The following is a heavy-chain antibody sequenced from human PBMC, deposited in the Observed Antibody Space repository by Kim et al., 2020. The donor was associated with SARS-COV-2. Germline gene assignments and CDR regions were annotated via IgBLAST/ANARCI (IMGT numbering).Heavy chain of an antibody. CDR3: ATEAYFDY. Sequence: GETIYAQKFQGRVTMTEDTSTDTAYMELSSLRSEDTAVYYCATEAYFDYWGQGTLVTVSS. J-gene: IGHJ4*02. V-gene: IGHV1-24*01. CDR2: GET.